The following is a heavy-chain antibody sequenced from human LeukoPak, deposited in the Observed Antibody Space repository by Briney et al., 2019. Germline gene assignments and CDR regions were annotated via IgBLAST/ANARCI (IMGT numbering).Heavy chain of an antibody. CDR3: AGSSVSRYYDFWSGYLTNDFAYYFDY. V-gene: IGHV4-38-2*02. Sequence: SETLSLTCTVSGYSITSGYYWGWIRQPPGKGLEWIGSIYYSGSTYYNPSLRSRVTISVDTSKNQFSLKLSSVTAADTAVYYCAGSSVSRYYDFWSGYLTNDFAYYFDYWGQGTLVTVSS. CDR2: IYYSGST. D-gene: IGHD3-3*01. CDR1: GYSITSGYY. J-gene: IGHJ4*02.